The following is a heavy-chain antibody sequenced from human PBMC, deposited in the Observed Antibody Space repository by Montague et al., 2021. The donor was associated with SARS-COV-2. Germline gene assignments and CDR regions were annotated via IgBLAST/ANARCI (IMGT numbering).Heavy chain of an antibody. CDR3: AREALGGVIDH. Sequence: SETLSLTCTVSGDSITSSFWTWVRQPPGKGLEWIGYIYYGGSTNHTPSLKSRVTISVDVSKNQFSLKLSSVTAADTAVYYCAREALGGVIDHWGQGTLVTVSS. D-gene: IGHD3-16*01. J-gene: IGHJ4*02. CDR2: IYYGGST. CDR1: GDSITSSF. V-gene: IGHV4-59*01.